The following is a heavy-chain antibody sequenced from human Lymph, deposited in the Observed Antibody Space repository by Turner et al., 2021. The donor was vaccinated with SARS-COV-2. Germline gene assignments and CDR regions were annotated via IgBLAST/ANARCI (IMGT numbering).Heavy chain of an antibody. V-gene: IGHV4-59*08. D-gene: IGHD5-18*01. CDR3: ARHGNELGIQL. J-gene: IGHJ4*02. CDR1: GGSISSYY. CDR2: ISNSGST. Sequence: QVQLQESRPGLVTPSETLSLTCTVSGGSISSYYWSWIRQPPGKGLEWIGYISNSGSTNYNPSLKSRVTISLDTSKNQFSLKLSSVTAADTAVYYCARHGNELGIQLWGQGTLVTVSS.